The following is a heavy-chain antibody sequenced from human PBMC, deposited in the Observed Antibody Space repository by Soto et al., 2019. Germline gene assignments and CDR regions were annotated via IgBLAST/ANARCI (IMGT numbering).Heavy chain of an antibody. D-gene: IGHD1-1*01. CDR2: ISAHNGNT. CDR1: GYTFTSYG. CDR3: ARGRYGDY. Sequence: QVHLVQSGAEVKKPGASVKVSCKASGYTFTSYGITWVRQAPGQGLEWMGWISAHNGNTDYAQKVQGRGIVTRDTSTRRAYMELRSLISDDTAVYYCARGRYGDYWGQGALVTVSS. V-gene: IGHV1-18*01. J-gene: IGHJ4*02.